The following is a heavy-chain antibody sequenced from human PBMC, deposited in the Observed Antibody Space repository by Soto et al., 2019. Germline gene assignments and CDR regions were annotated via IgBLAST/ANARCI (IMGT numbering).Heavy chain of an antibody. Sequence: QVQLVQSGAEVMQPGSSVRVSCKTSGGTFSTSAISWVRQAPGQGLEGMGGVIPSFGTADYAQKYQGKVTFTADESTSTAYMELSSLRSEDTAVYSCARDKDRVRLGGNSYYATDVWGHGTTVTGSS. D-gene: IGHD5-12*01. CDR1: GGTFSTSA. V-gene: IGHV1-69*12. CDR3: ARDKDRVRLGGNSYYATDV. J-gene: IGHJ6*02. CDR2: VIPSFGTA.